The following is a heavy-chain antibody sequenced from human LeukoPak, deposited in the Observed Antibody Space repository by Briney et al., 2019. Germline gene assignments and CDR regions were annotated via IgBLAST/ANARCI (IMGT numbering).Heavy chain of an antibody. D-gene: IGHD4/OR15-4a*01. CDR1: GFTFSSYA. Sequence: GGSLRLSCAASGFTFSSYAMSWVRQAPGKGLEWVSGTSDRGDYTYYADSVKGRFTISRDTSKNTLYLQMNSLRAEDTALYFCAKKAQYDGHYPLDYWGQGTLVTVSA. J-gene: IGHJ4*02. CDR2: TSDRGDYT. CDR3: AKKAQYDGHYPLDY. V-gene: IGHV3-23*01.